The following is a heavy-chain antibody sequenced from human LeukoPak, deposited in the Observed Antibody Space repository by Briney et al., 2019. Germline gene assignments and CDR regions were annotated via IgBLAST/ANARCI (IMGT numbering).Heavy chain of an antibody. J-gene: IGHJ4*02. CDR1: GGSISSSSYY. CDR3: ARHSSRVIVVVNN. D-gene: IGHD3-22*01. Sequence: SETLSLTCTVSGGSISSSSYYWGWIRQPPGTGLEWIGSIYYSGNTYYNPSLKSRVTISVDTSKNQFSLKLSSVTAADTAVYYCARHSSRVIVVVNNWGQGILVTVSS. V-gene: IGHV4-39*01. CDR2: IYYSGNT.